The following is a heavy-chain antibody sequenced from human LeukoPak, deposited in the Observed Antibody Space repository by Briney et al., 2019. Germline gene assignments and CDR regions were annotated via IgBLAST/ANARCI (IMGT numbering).Heavy chain of an antibody. CDR1: GFTFSSYS. J-gene: IGHJ4*02. CDR2: INPDGSEQ. V-gene: IGHV3-7*01. D-gene: IGHD5-12*01. Sequence: PGGSLRLSCAASGFTFSSYSMNWIRQAPGKGLEWVTNINPDGSEQHYMDSVEGRFTISRDNAKNSLFLQMTSLRAGDTAVYYCVREQSGYDWEWGQGTLVTVSS. CDR3: VREQSGYDWE.